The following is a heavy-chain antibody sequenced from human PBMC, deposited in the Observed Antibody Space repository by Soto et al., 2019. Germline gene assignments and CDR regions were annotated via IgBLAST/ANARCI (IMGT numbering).Heavy chain of an antibody. CDR2: IRSKANSYAT. CDR3: AKGARIAAAPNWFDP. CDR1: GVTLSRSA. Sequence: GGSLRLSCAASGVTLSRSAMHWVRQASGKGLEWVGRIRSKANSYATAYAASVKGRFTISRDDSKNTAYLQMNSLKTEDTAVYYCAKGARIAAAPNWFDPWGQGTLVTVSS. V-gene: IGHV3-73*01. J-gene: IGHJ5*02. D-gene: IGHD6-13*01.